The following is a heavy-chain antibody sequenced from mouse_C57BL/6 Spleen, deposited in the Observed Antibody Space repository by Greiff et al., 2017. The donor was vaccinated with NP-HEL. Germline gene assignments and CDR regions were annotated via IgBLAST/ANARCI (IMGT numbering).Heavy chain of an antibody. CDR3: APRTGKEYYFGY. CDR1: GYTFTSYW. Sequence: QVQLQQPGAELVKPGASVKLSCKASGYTFTSYWMHWVKQRPGQGLEWIGMIHPNSGSTNYNEKVKSKATLTVDKSSSTAYMQLSSLTSEDSAVYYYAPRTGKEYYFGYWGQGTTLTVSS. J-gene: IGHJ2*01. CDR2: IHPNSGST. V-gene: IGHV1-64*01. D-gene: IGHD4-1*01.